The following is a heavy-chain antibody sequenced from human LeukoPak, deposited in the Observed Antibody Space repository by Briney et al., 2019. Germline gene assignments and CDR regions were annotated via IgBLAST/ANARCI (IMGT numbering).Heavy chain of an antibody. D-gene: IGHD6-13*01. V-gene: IGHV3-33*01. CDR2: IWYDGSNK. J-gene: IGHJ3*02. CDR3: ARRIAAAGTRRGAFDI. CDR1: GFTFSSYG. Sequence: PGRSLRLSCAASGFTFSSYGRHWVRQAPGKGLEWVADIWYDGSNKYYAESVKGRLTITRDNSKNTLYLQMNSLRVEDTAVYYCARRIAAAGTRRGAFDIWGQGTMVTVSS.